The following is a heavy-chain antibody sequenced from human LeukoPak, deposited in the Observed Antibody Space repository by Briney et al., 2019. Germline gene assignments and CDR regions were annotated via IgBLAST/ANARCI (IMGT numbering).Heavy chain of an antibody. V-gene: IGHV3-7*01. Sequence: GGSLRLSCAASGFTFSSYWMSWVRQAPGKGLEWVAGIKQDGSEKYYVDSVKGRFTISRDNAKNSLYLQMNSLRAEDTALYYCARAPGEGWFDPWGQGTLVTVSS. CDR1: GFTFSSYW. J-gene: IGHJ5*02. D-gene: IGHD4-17*01. CDR3: ARAPGEGWFDP. CDR2: IKQDGSEK.